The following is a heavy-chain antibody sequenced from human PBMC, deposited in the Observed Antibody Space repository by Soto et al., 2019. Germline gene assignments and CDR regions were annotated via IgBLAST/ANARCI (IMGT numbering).Heavy chain of an antibody. CDR3: AAAADYDSWSGYYLSLNP. J-gene: IGHJ5*02. V-gene: IGHV1-58*01. CDR1: GFTFTDSA. CDR2: IVVGSGDT. D-gene: IGHD3-3*01. Sequence: QAQLVQSGPEVKKPGTSVKVSCEASGFTFTDSALHWGRQARGQRLEWIGWIVVGSGDTNCAKKFQERVIITRDMSISTAYMELLSLRSVDTAVYYCAAAADYDSWSGYYLSLNPLGQVTLVTVS.